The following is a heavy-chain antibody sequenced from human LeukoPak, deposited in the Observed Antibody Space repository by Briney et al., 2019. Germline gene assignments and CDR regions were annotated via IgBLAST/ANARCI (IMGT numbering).Heavy chain of an antibody. V-gene: IGHV3-7*01. CDR1: GFTFSSYW. Sequence: GGSLRLSCAASGFTFSSYWMSWVRQAPGKGLEWVANIKQDGSEKYYVDSVKGRFTISRDSAKNSLYLQMNSLRAEDTAVYYCASYYDFWSGYGEMDVWGKGTRSPSPQ. CDR2: IKQDGSEK. D-gene: IGHD3-3*01. CDR3: ASYYDFWSGYGEMDV. J-gene: IGHJ6*04.